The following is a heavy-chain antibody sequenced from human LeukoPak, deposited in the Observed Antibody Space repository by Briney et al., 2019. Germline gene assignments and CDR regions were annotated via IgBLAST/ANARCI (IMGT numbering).Heavy chain of an antibody. V-gene: IGHV3-23*01. CDR1: GFTFSSYS. J-gene: IGHJ4*02. CDR3: AKAPLDTATGNMYYFDY. Sequence: GGSLRLSCAASGFTFSSYSMSWVRQAPGKGLEWVSPISGIGGSTYYADSVKCLFTISRDNSKNTLYLQMNRLRAEDTAVYYCAKAPLDTATGNMYYFDYWGQGTLVTVSS. CDR2: ISGIGGST. D-gene: IGHD5-18*01.